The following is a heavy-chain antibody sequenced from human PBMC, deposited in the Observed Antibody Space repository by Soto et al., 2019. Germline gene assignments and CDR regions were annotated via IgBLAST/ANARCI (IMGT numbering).Heavy chain of an antibody. CDR1: GFTFSSYA. CDR2: ISYDGSNK. V-gene: IGHV3-30-3*01. J-gene: IGHJ4*02. D-gene: IGHD2-2*01. CDR3: ARDGALDIVVVPAARHLDY. Sequence: PGGSLRLSCAASGFTFSSYAMHWVRQAPGKGLEWVAVISYDGSNKYYADSVKGRFTISRDNSKNTLYLQMNSLRAEDTAVYYCARDGALDIVVVPAARHLDYWGQGTLVTVSS.